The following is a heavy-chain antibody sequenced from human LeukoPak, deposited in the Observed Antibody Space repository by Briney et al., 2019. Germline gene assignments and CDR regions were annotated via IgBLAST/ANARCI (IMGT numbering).Heavy chain of an antibody. CDR1: GFTFSSYS. J-gene: IGHJ4*02. D-gene: IGHD5-18*01. V-gene: IGHV3-21*01. Sequence: GGSLRLSCAASGFTFSSYSMNWVRQAPGKGLEWVSSISSSSYIYYADSVKGRFTISRDNAKNSLYLQMNSLRAEDTAVYYCAKDGGIQLWLPMDYWGQGTLVTVSS. CDR3: AKDGGIQLWLPMDY. CDR2: ISSSSYI.